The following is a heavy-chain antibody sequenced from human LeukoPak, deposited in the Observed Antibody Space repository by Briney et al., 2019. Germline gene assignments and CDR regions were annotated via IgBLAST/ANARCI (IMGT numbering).Heavy chain of an antibody. CDR1: GGSISSSNW. CDR2: IYHSGST. D-gene: IGHD3-10*01. CDR3: ASKGLTMVRGVTAYYFDY. Sequence: PSGTLSLTCAVSGGSISSSNWWSWVRQPPGKGLEWIGEIYHSGSTNYNPSLKSRVTISVDKSKNQFSLKLSSVAAADTAVYYCASKGLTMVRGVTAYYFDYWGQGTLVTVSS. J-gene: IGHJ4*02. V-gene: IGHV4-4*02.